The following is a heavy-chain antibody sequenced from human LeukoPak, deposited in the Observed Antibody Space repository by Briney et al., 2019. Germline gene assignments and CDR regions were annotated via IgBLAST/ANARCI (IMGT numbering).Heavy chain of an antibody. CDR2: YSGST. CDR3: ARHGGGWSFDY. CDR1: GGSISTYY. Sequence: PSETLSLTYTVSGGSISTYYWSWIRQPPGKRLEWIGYYSGSTNYNPSLKSRVTISGDTSKNHFSLKLTSVTAADTAVYYCARHGGGWSFDYWGKGTLVTVSS. D-gene: IGHD6-19*01. V-gene: IGHV4-59*08. J-gene: IGHJ4*02.